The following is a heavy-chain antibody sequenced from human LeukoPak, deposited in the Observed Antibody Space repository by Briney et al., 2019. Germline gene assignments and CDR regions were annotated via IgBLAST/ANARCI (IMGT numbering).Heavy chain of an antibody. J-gene: IGHJ4*02. V-gene: IGHV3-30*02. CDR1: GFIFSSYG. CDR2: IQYDGNIK. CDR3: ARGEGGILASPEDY. Sequence: GGSLRLSCAASGFIFSSYGMHWVRQAPGKGLEWMLFIQYDGNIKYYADSVKGRFTISRDNSKNTLYLQMSSLRAEDTAVYYCARGEGGILASPEDYWGQGTLVTVSS. D-gene: IGHD3-3*02.